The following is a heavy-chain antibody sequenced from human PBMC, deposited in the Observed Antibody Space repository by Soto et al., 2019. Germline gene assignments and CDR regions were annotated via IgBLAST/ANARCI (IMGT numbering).Heavy chain of an antibody. V-gene: IGHV3-21*01. CDR3: AKRYYDFDRLDDAFDI. Sequence: PGGSLRLSCAASGFTFSSYSMNWVRQAPGKGLEWVSSISSSSSYIYYADSVKGRFTISRDNAKNSLYLQMNSLRAEDTAVYYCAKRYYDFDRLDDAFDIWGQGTMVAVPS. CDR1: GFTFSSYS. J-gene: IGHJ3*02. CDR2: ISSSSSYI. D-gene: IGHD3-3*01.